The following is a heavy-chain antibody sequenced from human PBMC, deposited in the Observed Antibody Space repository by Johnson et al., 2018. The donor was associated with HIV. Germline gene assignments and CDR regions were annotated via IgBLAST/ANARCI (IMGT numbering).Heavy chain of an antibody. CDR1: GFTFRIYD. V-gene: IGHV3-30*02. Sequence: QVQLVESGGGVVQPGGSLRLSCAASGFTFRIYDMQWVRQAPGKGLEWLAHIRSDGVNKQYTDSVKGRFTISRDNSKNTVYLQMNRLRDEETSVYYCTVWRWGWSGQEPFDVWGPGTMVTVSS. CDR2: IRSDGVNK. D-gene: IGHD3-3*01. CDR3: TVWRWGWSGQEPFDV. J-gene: IGHJ3*01.